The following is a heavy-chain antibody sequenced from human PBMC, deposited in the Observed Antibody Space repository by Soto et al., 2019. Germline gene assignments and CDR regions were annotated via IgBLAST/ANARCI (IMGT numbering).Heavy chain of an antibody. V-gene: IGHV1-18*01. CDR3: ARISARRNDFDV. Sequence: QVQLVQSGAEVKNPGASVKVSCQASNYLFGAFGISWVRQAPGQGLEWMGWITPYNGNTHYAEKFQDRVTMTADKSTAPAYMGVGRLTSDGPAVYFCARISARRNDFDVWGQGTVVTVSS. CDR2: ITPYNGNT. CDR1: NYLFGAFG. J-gene: IGHJ3*01.